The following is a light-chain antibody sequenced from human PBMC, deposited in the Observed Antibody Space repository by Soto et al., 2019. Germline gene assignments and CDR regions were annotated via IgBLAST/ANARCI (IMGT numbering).Light chain of an antibody. CDR3: QQSYSAPLT. V-gene: IGKV1-39*01. CDR1: QNVRSY. CDR2: ETS. Sequence: DTQMTQSPSSLSASVVDRVTLTCRASQNVRSYLNWYQQKPGKAPNLLIYETSTLQSGVPSRFSGDGYGTDFTLSISSLHPEDFATYHCQQSYSAPLTFGQGTKVDIK. J-gene: IGKJ1*01.